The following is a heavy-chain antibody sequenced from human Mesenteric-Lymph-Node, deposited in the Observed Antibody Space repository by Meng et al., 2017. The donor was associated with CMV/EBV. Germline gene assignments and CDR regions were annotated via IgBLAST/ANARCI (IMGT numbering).Heavy chain of an antibody. J-gene: IGHJ4*02. D-gene: IGHD1-26*01. CDR2: IKQDGSEK. CDR1: GFTFSSYW. V-gene: IGHV3-7*01. CDR3: ARDRSLAS. Sequence: SLRLSCSASGFTFSSYWMSWVRQAPGKGLEWVANIKQDGSEKYYVDSVKGRFTISRDNAKDSLDLQMNSLRAEDTAVYYCARDRSLASWGQGTLVTVSS.